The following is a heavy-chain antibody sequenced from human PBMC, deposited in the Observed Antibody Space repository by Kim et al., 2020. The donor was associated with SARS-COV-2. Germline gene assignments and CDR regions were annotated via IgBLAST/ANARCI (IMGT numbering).Heavy chain of an antibody. D-gene: IGHD3-10*01. J-gene: IGHJ1*01. Sequence: GGSLRLSCAASGITFANYGVTWVRQAPGKGLEWVSSISGNDGTTYYADSVRGRSTISRDNSKNTMYLQLSNMRAADTATYYCLDYHGSGSHGFHLSQGA. CDR2: ISGNDGTT. CDR3: LDYHGSGSHGFH. CDR1: GITFANYG. V-gene: IGHV3-23*01.